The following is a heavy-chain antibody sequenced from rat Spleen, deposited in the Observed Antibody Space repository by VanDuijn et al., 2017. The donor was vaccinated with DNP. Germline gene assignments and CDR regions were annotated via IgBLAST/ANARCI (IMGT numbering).Heavy chain of an antibody. D-gene: IGHD1-10*01. CDR2: ISSDGSST. CDR3: ARDNNYAMDA. CDR1: GFTFSDYN. J-gene: IGHJ4*01. Sequence: EVQLVESGGGLVQPGRSLKLSCAASGFTFSDYNMARVRQAPKKGLEWVATISSDGSSTYYRDSVKGRFTISRDNAKSTLYLQMDSLRSEDTATYYCARDNNYAMDAWGQGTSVTVSS. V-gene: IGHV5-7*01.